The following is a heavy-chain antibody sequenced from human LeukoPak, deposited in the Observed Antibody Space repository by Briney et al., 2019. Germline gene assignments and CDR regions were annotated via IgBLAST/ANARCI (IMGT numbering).Heavy chain of an antibody. Sequence: PGGSLRLSCAASGFTFSTYWMSWVRQAPGKGLEWVANIKQDGSEKHFVDSVKGRFTISRDNAKNSLFLEMNSLRAEDTAVYYCARGWHHSGSGGSGDYWGQGTLVTVSS. CDR3: ARGWHHSGSGGSGDY. V-gene: IGHV3-7*01. D-gene: IGHD2-15*01. J-gene: IGHJ4*02. CDR2: IKQDGSEK. CDR1: GFTFSTYW.